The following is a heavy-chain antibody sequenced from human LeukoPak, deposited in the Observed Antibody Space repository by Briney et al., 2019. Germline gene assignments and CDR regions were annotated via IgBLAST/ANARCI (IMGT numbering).Heavy chain of an antibody. CDR2: LSGSGGSK. J-gene: IGHJ4*02. Sequence: GGSLTLSCAASGCTFSNYALRWVRQAPATGMAWVSGLSGSGGSKYYAGSVTGRFPITRDNSKNTLYQQKNSLRAEDTAVYYCGKEGGDRSSYYLRRYFDYWGQGTLVTVSS. CDR3: GKEGGDRSSYYLRRYFDY. CDR1: GCTFSNYA. D-gene: IGHD3-22*01. V-gene: IGHV3-23*01.